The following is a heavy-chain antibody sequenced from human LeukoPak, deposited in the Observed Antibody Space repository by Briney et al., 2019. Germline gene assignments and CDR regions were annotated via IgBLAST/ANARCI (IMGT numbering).Heavy chain of an antibody. CDR2: IKEDGTEK. Sequence: GGSLRLSCAASGFTCAYWMTWVRQAPGKGLEWVANIKEDGTEKNYVDSVKGRFTISRDNVKKSLYLEMNSLRVEDTAVYYCARGRWSDYWGQGTQVTVSS. CDR1: GFTCAYW. J-gene: IGHJ4*02. D-gene: IGHD5-24*01. CDR3: ARGRWSDY. V-gene: IGHV3-7*01.